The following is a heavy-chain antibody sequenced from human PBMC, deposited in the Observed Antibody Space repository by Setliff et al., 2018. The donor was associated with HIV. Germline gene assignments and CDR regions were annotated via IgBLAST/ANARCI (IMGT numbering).Heavy chain of an antibody. CDR1: GYSISNGYY. J-gene: IGHJ3*02. D-gene: IGHD3-22*01. CDR2: IYHSGST. V-gene: IGHV4-38-2*02. Sequence: SETLSLTCTVSGYSISNGYYWAWIRQTPGKGPEWIGSIYHSGSTYYNPSLKSRVTISVATSKKQFSLKLTSVTAADTAVYYCAKEHGNYDTSADYSPDAFDIWGQGTMFTVSS. CDR3: AKEHGNYDTSADYSPDAFDI.